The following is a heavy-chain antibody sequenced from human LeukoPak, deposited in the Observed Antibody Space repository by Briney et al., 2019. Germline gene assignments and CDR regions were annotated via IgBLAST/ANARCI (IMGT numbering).Heavy chain of an antibody. Sequence: RSSETLSLTCTVSGGSISSYHWSWIRQPPGKGLEWIGYIYYSGSTNYNPSLKSRVTISVDTSKNQFSLKLSSVTAADTAVYYCARHHYGDYVPFDYWGQGTLVTVSS. CDR3: ARHHYGDYVPFDY. CDR2: IYYSGST. D-gene: IGHD4-17*01. J-gene: IGHJ4*02. CDR1: GGSISSYH. V-gene: IGHV4-59*08.